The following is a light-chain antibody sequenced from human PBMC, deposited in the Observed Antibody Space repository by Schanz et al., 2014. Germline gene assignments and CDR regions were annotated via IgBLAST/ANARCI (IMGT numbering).Light chain of an antibody. J-gene: IGLJ3*02. CDR3: TSYTHNFNSWV. V-gene: IGLV2-14*01. CDR2: DVW. Sequence: QSVLTQKEEGKGENGQWITISGSGTSSEGGGYNKGSWFQQEEGKGKNVMIYDVWKRGSRVSHRFSGSKSGNTASLTISGLQAEDEADYYCTSYTHNFNSWVFGGGTKLTVL. CDR1: SSEGGGYNK.